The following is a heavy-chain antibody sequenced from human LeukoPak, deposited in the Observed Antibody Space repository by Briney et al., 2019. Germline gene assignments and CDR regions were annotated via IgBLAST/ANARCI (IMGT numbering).Heavy chain of an antibody. V-gene: IGHV3-23*01. CDR1: GFTFSSYA. J-gene: IGHJ4*02. CDR2: ISGSGGST. Sequence: GGSLRLSCAASGFTFSSYAMSWVRQAPGKGLEWGSAISGSGGSTYYADSVKGRFTISRDNSKNTLYLQMNSLRAEDTAVYYCAKDQTLYSSSCFDYWGQGTLVTVSS. CDR3: AKDQTLYSSSCFDY. D-gene: IGHD6-13*01.